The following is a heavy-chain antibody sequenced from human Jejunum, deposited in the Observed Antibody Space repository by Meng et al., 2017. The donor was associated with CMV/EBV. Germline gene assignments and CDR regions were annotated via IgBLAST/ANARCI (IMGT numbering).Heavy chain of an antibody. V-gene: IGHV3-72*01. CDR3: ARVKKGLVGQTTFES. D-gene: IGHD1-26*01. Sequence: FSDHYIDWVRQSPGKGLEWVGRIRNKANSYTTLYAASVQDRFTVSRDDSKNSAYLQMNSLKTEDTAVYYCARVKKGLVGQTTFESWGQGTLVTVSS. CDR2: IRNKANSYTT. J-gene: IGHJ4*02. CDR1: FSDHY.